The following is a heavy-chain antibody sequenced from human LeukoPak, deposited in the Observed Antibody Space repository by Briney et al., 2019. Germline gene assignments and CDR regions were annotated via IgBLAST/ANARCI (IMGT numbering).Heavy chain of an antibody. D-gene: IGHD3-22*01. Sequence: PGGSLRLSCAASGFTFSSYAMSWVRQAPGKGLEWVSAISGSGGSTYYADSVKGRFTISRENAKNSLYLQMNNLRAEDTAVYYCARSRPITMIVVADDAFDIWGQGTMVTVSS. J-gene: IGHJ3*02. V-gene: IGHV3-23*01. CDR3: ARSRPITMIVVADDAFDI. CDR1: GFTFSSYA. CDR2: ISGSGGST.